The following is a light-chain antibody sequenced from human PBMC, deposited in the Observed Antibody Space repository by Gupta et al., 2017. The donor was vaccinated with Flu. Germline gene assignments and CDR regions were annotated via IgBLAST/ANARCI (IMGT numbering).Light chain of an antibody. CDR3: QVWDSSSDHLWV. J-gene: IGLJ3*02. Sequence: SYVLTHPPPVYAAPGQTASITCGGNNIGSKSVHWYQQKPGQAPVLLVYDDSDRPSGIPERFSGSNSGNTATLTISRVEAGDEADYYCQVWDSSSDHLWVFGGGTKLTVL. CDR2: DDS. V-gene: IGLV3-21*02. CDR1: NIGSKS.